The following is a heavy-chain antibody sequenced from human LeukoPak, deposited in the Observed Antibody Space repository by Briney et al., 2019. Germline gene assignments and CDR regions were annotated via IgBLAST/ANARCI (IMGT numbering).Heavy chain of an antibody. CDR1: GFTFNSFW. V-gene: IGHV3-7*01. D-gene: IGHD3-9*01. CDR2: IKQDGSEK. J-gene: IGHJ4*02. Sequence: AGGSLRLSCAASGFTFNSFWMSWVRQAPGKGLEWVANIKQDGSEKYYVDSVKGRFTISRDNAKNSLYLQMNSLRAEDTAVYYCARDMYRDILTGSPFVYWGQGTLVTVSS. CDR3: ARDMYRDILTGSPFVY.